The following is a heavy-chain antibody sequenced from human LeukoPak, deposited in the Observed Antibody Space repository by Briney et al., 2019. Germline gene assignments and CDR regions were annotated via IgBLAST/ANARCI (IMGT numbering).Heavy chain of an antibody. CDR2: ISPNAYT. CDR3: TRHDVVPVIGHGMAV. J-gene: IGHJ6*02. V-gene: IGHV4-59*08. CDR1: GASIYTYY. Sequence: SETLSLTCTVSGASIYTYYWSWIRQPPGKGLEWIGCISPNAYTIYTPSLNSRVTISRDTSENQFSLILSSVTAADTAVYYCTRHDVVPVIGHGMAVWGQGTTVTVSS. D-gene: IGHD2-2*01.